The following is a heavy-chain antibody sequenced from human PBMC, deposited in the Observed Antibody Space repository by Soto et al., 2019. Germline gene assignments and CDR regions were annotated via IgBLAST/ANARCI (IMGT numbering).Heavy chain of an antibody. D-gene: IGHD6-19*01. CDR1: GFTFSSYG. CDR2: IWYDGSNK. J-gene: IGHJ4*02. V-gene: IGHV3-33*08. Sequence: GGSLRLSCAASGFTFSSYGMHWVRQAPGKGLEWVAVIWYDGSNKYYADSVKGRFTISRDNSKNTLYLQMNSLRAEDTAVYYCAREAVIAVAGTTYYFASWGQGTLVPVSS. CDR3: AREAVIAVAGTTYYFAS.